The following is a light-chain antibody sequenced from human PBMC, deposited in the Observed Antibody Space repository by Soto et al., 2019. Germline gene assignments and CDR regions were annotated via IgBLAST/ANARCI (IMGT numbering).Light chain of an antibody. CDR3: QQYYSAPQLT. V-gene: IGKV4-1*01. CDR2: WAF. Sequence: DIVMTQSPDSLAVSLGERATINCKSSQSVFYSSNNKNYLAWYQQKAGQSPKLLIYWAFTRESGVPDRFSGSGSGTDFTLTISSLQAEDVAVYYCQQYYSAPQLTFGGGTKVEIK. J-gene: IGKJ4*01. CDR1: QSVFYSSNNKNY.